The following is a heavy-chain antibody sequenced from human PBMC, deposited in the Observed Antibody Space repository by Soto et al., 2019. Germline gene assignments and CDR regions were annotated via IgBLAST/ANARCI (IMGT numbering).Heavy chain of an antibody. CDR2: IFSNDEK. D-gene: IGHD1-26*01. J-gene: IGHJ3*02. Sequence: QVTLKESGPVLVKPTETLTLTCTVSGFSLSNARMGVSWIRQPPGKALEWLAHIFSNDEKSYSTSLKSRLTIPKDTPKSQVVLTMTNMDPVDTATYYCARIGGGRPSEWELLPPGAFDIWGQGTMVTVSS. V-gene: IGHV2-26*01. CDR1: GFSLSNARMG. CDR3: ARIGGGRPSEWELLPPGAFDI.